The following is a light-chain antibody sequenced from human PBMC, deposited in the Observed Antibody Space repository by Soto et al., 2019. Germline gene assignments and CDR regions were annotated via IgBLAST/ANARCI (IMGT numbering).Light chain of an antibody. CDR2: EVS. CDR1: NSDIGGYNY. J-gene: IGLJ1*01. V-gene: IGLV2-14*01. Sequence: QSALTQPASVSGSPGQSITISCTGTNSDIGGYNYVSWYQQHSGKAPKLIIYEVSNRPSGVPNRFSGSKSGNTASLAISGLQAEDEADYYCSSYSGSSPLDVFGTGTKVTVL. CDR3: SSYSGSSPLDV.